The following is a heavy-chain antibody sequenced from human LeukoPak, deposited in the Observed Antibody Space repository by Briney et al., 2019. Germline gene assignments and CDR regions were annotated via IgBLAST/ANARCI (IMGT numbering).Heavy chain of an antibody. CDR2: VNLQGST. J-gene: IGHJ4*02. CDR3: AREGGPYRPLDY. Sequence: PGGSLRLSCAASGFTFSSYAMSWVRQPPGKGLEWIGEVNLQGSTNYNPSLMGRVAIAVDTSENHISLQLTSVTAADTAVYYCAREGGPYRPLDYSGQGTLVTVSS. V-gene: IGHV4-34*01. CDR1: GFTFSSYA.